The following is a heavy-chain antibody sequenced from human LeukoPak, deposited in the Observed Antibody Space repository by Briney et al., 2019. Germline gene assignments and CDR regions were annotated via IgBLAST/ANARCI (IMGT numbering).Heavy chain of an antibody. Sequence: SETLSLTCAVYGGSFSGYYWSWISQPRGKGLEWIGEINHSGSTNYNPSLKSRVTISVDTSKNQFSLKLSSVTAADTAVYYCAGHLRWFDYWGQGTLVTVSS. CDR3: AGHLRWFDY. CDR2: INHSGST. CDR1: GGSFSGYY. J-gene: IGHJ4*02. D-gene: IGHD4-23*01. V-gene: IGHV4-34*01.